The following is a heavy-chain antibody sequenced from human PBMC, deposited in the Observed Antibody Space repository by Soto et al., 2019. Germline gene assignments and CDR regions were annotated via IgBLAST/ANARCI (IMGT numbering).Heavy chain of an antibody. J-gene: IGHJ4*02. CDR3: ARDLTTGTLFDY. D-gene: IGHD1-1*01. V-gene: IGHV1-3*01. CDR1: GYTFTSYD. Sequence: ASVKVSCKASGYTFTSYDINWVRQATGQRLEWMGWINAGNGNTKYSQKFQGRVTITRDTSASTAYMELSSLRSEDTAVYYCARDLTTGTLFDYWGQGTLVTVSS. CDR2: INAGNGNT.